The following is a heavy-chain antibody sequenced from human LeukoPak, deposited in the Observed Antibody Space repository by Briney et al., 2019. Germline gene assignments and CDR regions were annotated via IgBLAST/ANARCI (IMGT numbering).Heavy chain of an antibody. V-gene: IGHV1-18*01. CDR1: DYTFTSYG. Sequence: ASAKVSCKASDYTFTSYGISWVRQAPGQGLEWMGWISAYNGNTNYAQKLQGRVTMTTDTSTSTAYMELRSLRSDDTAVYYCARGPYYDSSGYPDFDLWGRGTLVTVSS. CDR2: ISAYNGNT. J-gene: IGHJ2*01. CDR3: ARGPYYDSSGYPDFDL. D-gene: IGHD3-22*01.